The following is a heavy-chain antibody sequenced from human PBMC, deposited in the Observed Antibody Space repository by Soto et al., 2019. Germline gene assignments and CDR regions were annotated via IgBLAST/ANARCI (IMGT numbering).Heavy chain of an antibody. CDR3: FGSSGYYLGFPFDY. J-gene: IGHJ4*02. Sequence: GGSLRLSCAASGFTFSSYWMHWVRQAPGKGLVWVSHINTDGTTTAYADSVKGRSTISRDNAKNTVYLQMNSLRVDDTAVYYCFGSSGYYLGFPFDYWGQGTLVTVSS. D-gene: IGHD3-22*01. V-gene: IGHV3-74*01. CDR1: GFTFSSYW. CDR2: INTDGTTT.